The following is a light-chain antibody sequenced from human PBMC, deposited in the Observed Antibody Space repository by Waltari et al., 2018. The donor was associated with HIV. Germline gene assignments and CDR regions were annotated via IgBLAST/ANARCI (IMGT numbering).Light chain of an antibody. V-gene: IGLV2-8*01. CDR2: EVN. CDR1: NSDIAGYNY. J-gene: IGLJ2*01. CDR3: SSYAGNNIVL. Sequence: QSALPQPLSASGSPGHSVTISFSGTNSDIAGYNYVSWYQQHPGKAPQLTIDEVNKRPLGVPDRFSGSKSGNTASLTVSGLQAEDEADYYCSSYAGNNIVLFGGGTKLTVL.